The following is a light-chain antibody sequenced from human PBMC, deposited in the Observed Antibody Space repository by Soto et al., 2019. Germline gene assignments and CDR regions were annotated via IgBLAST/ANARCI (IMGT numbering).Light chain of an antibody. V-gene: IGKV1-5*03. CDR2: KAS. CDR1: QSLSTW. CDR3: QQYNSDWNA. J-gene: IGKJ2*01. Sequence: DIQMTQSPSTLSASVGDRVTITCRASQSLSTWLAWYQQKPGKAPKLLIYKASSLETGVPSRFSGSGSGTEFTLTISSLQPDDFETYYCQQYNSDWNAFGQGTKVDI.